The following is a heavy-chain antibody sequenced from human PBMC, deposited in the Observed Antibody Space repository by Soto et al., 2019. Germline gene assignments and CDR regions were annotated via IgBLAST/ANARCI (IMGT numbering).Heavy chain of an antibody. J-gene: IGHJ3*02. D-gene: IGHD6-6*01. V-gene: IGHV4-59*01. CDR3: AREVEVRAARRDAFDI. CDR1: GGSISSYY. CDR2: IYYSGST. Sequence: SETLSLTCTVSGGSISSYYWSWIRQPPGKGLEWIGYIYYSGSTNYNPSLKSRVTISVDTSKNQFSLKLSSVTAADTAVYYCAREVEVRAARRDAFDIWGQGTMVTVSS.